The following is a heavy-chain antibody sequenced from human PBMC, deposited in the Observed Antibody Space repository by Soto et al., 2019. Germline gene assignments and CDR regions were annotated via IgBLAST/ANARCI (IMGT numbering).Heavy chain of an antibody. D-gene: IGHD1-7*01. CDR3: ARDLGGTTWSAFDI. Sequence: QAGGSLRLSCAASGFTFSSYGMHWVRQAPGKGLEWVAVIWYDGSNQYYADSVKGRFTISRDNSKNTLYLQMNSLRAEDTAVYYCARDLGGTTWSAFDISGQGTMVTVSS. V-gene: IGHV3-33*01. J-gene: IGHJ3*02. CDR1: GFTFSSYG. CDR2: IWYDGSNQ.